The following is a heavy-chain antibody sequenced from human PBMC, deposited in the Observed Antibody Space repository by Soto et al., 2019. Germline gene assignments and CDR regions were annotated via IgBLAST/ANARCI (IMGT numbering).Heavy chain of an antibody. V-gene: IGHV3-23*01. CDR2: LSGSGGDT. D-gene: IGHD6-19*01. Sequence: GGSLRLSCAASGFIFTDYAMTWVRQAPGKGLEWVSGLSGSGGDTYYADSVKGRFTVSRDNSRNTLYLQMNSLRAEDTAVYYCARALPGQWQTLIDAFDIWGQGTMVTVSS. J-gene: IGHJ3*02. CDR3: ARALPGQWQTLIDAFDI. CDR1: GFIFTDYA.